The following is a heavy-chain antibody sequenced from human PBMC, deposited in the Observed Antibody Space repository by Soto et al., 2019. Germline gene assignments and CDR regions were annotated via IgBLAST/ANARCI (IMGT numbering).Heavy chain of an antibody. D-gene: IGHD2-21*02. CDR1: GGSITDYS. CDR2: IFSSGSA. CDR3: ARDQGVVVTADNWFDP. V-gene: IGHV4-4*07. J-gene: IGHJ5*02. Sequence: SETLSLTCTVSGGSITDYSWVWIRQPAGKGLEWIGRIFSSGSANYNPSLKGRITMSLDTSKNQFSLKLNSATATDTAVYFCARDQGVVVTADNWFDPWGQGILVTVSS.